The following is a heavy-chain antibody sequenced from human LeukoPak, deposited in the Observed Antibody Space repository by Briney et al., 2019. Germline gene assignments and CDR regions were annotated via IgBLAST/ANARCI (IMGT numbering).Heavy chain of an antibody. CDR2: ISSNGGST. CDR3: ARDIQPRGRLFDY. CDR1: GFTFSSYA. D-gene: IGHD5-18*01. Sequence: GGSLRLSCAASGFTFSSYAMHWVRQAPGKGLEYVSAISSNGGSTYYANSVKGRFTISRDNSKNTLYLQMGSLRAEDMAVYYCARDIQPRGRLFDYWGQGTLVTVSS. V-gene: IGHV3-64*01. J-gene: IGHJ4*02.